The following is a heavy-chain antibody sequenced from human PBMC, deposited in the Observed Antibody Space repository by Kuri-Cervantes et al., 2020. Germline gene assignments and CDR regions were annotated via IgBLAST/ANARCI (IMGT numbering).Heavy chain of an antibody. CDR1: GGSISSGGYS. D-gene: IGHD3-3*01. J-gene: IGHJ6*02. Sequence: SETLSLTCAVSGGSISSGGYSWSWIRQPPGKGLEWIGSIYYSGSTYYNPSLKSRVTISVDTSKNQFSLKLSSVTAADTAVYYCARHATDMTILGVVITPYGMDVWGQGTTVTVSS. CDR2: IYYSGST. CDR3: ARHATDMTILGVVITPYGMDV. V-gene: IGHV4-30-2*03.